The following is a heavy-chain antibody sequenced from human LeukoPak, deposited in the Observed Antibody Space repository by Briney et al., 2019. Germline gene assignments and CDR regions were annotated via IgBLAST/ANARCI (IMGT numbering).Heavy chain of an antibody. V-gene: IGHV4-39*01. CDR2: IYYSGST. J-gene: IGHJ4*02. Sequence: SETLSLTCTVSGGSISSSSYYWGWIRQPPGKGLEWIGSIYYSGSTYYNPSLKSRVTISVDTSKNQFSLKLSSVTAADTAVYYCARGDCSGGSCYLFDYWGQGALVTVSS. CDR1: GGSISSSSYY. CDR3: ARGDCSGGSCYLFDY. D-gene: IGHD2-15*01.